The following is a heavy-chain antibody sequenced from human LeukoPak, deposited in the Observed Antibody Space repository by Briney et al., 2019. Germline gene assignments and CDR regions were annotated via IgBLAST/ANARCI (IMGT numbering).Heavy chain of an antibody. CDR3: AKDVMHYGSGRPYYMDA. J-gene: IGHJ6*03. CDR2: ISYDGGDK. V-gene: IGHV3-30*18. Sequence: GGSLRLSCAASGFSFNNYAMYWVRQAPGKGLEWVALISYDGGDKYYAESMKGRITISRDNAENTLYLQMNNLRPEDTAVYYCAKDVMHYGSGRPYYMDAWGKGTTVIISS. CDR1: GFSFNNYA. D-gene: IGHD3-10*01.